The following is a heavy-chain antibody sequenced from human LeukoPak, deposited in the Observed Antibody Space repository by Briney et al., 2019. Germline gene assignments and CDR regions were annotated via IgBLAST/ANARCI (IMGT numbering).Heavy chain of an antibody. D-gene: IGHD3-3*01. CDR1: GGSFSGYY. CDR3: ARGSPFFPFDY. CDR2: INHSGST. J-gene: IGHJ4*02. V-gene: IGHV4-34*01. Sequence: PSETLSLTCAVYGGSFSGYYWSWIRQPPGEGLEWMGEINHSGSTNYNPSLKSRVTISVDTSKNQFSLKLSSVTAADTAVYYCARGSPFFPFDYWGQGTLVTVSS.